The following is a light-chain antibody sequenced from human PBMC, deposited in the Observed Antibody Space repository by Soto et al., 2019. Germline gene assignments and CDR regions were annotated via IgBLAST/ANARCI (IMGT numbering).Light chain of an antibody. CDR3: QQGYDSPLT. CDR1: QSISSY. Sequence: DIQMTQSPSSLSASVGDRVSITCRASQSISSYLNWFQQKPGEAPNLLIYAASTLQSGVPSRFSGSGSGTDFTITISSLQPEDFATYYCQQGYDSPLTFGQGTRLEIK. CDR2: AAS. J-gene: IGKJ5*01. V-gene: IGKV1-39*01.